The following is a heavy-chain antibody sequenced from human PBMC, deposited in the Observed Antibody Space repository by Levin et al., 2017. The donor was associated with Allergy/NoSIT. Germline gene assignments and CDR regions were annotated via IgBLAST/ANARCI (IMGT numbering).Heavy chain of an antibody. D-gene: IGHD3-10*01. CDR2: ISVSGANK. J-gene: IGHJ4*02. CDR1: GVTFTNYD. Sequence: GESLKISCAASGVTFTNYDMNWVRQIPGKGLECVATISVSGANKYYADSVKGRFTISKDDSKNTLYLQMNSLRADDTALFYCAMTPSGTYYGRFDYWGQGTLVTVSS. CDR3: AMTPSGTYYGRFDY. V-gene: IGHV3-23*01.